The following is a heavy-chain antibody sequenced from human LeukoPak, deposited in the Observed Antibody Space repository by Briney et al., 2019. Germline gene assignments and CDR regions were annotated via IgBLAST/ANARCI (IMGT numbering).Heavy chain of an antibody. CDR2: ISGSCGST. D-gene: IGHD3-3*01. CDR3: AKDQTIFGVVSPFDY. V-gene: IGHV3-23*01. Sequence: PGGSLRLSCAASGFTFSSYAMSWVRQAPGKGLEWVSAISGSCGSTYYADSVKGRFTISRDNSKNTLYLQMNSLRAEDTAVDYCAKDQTIFGVVSPFDYWGQGTLVTVSS. J-gene: IGHJ4*02. CDR1: GFTFSSYA.